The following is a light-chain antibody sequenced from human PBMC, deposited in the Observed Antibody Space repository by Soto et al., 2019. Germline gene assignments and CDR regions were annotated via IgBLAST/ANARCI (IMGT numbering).Light chain of an antibody. CDR2: ASS. V-gene: IGKV1-27*01. J-gene: IGKJ5*01. Sequence: DIQMTQSPSSLSASVGDSVTITCRASQGISNYLAWYQQKPGKVPKLLIYASSTLQSGVPSRFSGSGSGTDFTLPISILQPEDVATYYCQKYTSAPFTFGQGKRLEIK. CDR1: QGISNY. CDR3: QKYTSAPFT.